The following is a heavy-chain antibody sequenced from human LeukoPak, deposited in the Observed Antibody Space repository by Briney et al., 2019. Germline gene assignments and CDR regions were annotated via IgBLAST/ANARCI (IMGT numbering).Heavy chain of an antibody. CDR2: VYSSGNT. V-gene: IGHV4-4*07. D-gene: IGHD6-19*01. Sequence: SETLSLMCTVSGDFISDYFWSWIRQPAGKGLEWIGRVYSSGNTNYNPSLKSRVTISLDMSNNQFSLKLNSVTAADTAVYYCAGYTSGWYSDCWGQGTLVTVSS. CDR3: AGYTSGWYSDC. CDR1: GDFISDYF. J-gene: IGHJ4*02.